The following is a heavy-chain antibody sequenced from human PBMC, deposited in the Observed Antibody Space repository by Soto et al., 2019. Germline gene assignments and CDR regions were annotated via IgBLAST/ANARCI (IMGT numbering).Heavy chain of an antibody. J-gene: IGHJ4*02. CDR2: INHSGST. CDR1: GGSFSGYY. D-gene: IGHD6-13*01. CDR3: ARGRRQQLIPTPISYKIDY. V-gene: IGHV4-34*01. Sequence: PSEPLSLTCAVYGGSFSGYYCSWIRQPPWKGLEWIGEINHSGSTNYNPSLKSRVTISVDMSKNQFSLKLSSVTAAVTAVYYCARGRRQQLIPTPISYKIDYWGQGT.